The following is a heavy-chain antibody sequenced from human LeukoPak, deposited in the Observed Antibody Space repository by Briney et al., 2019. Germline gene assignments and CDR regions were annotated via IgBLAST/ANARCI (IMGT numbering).Heavy chain of an antibody. CDR2: ISAYNGNT. CDR3: ARLCYYDSSGYHHYYYYMDV. D-gene: IGHD3-22*01. V-gene: IGHV1-18*04. CDR1: GYTFTNYY. J-gene: IGHJ6*03. Sequence: GASVKVSCKASGYTFTNYYMHWVRQAPGQGLEWMGWISAYNGNTNYAQKLQGRVTMTTDTSTSTAYMELRSLRSDDTAVYYCARLCYYDSSGYHHYYYYMDVWGKGTTVTISS.